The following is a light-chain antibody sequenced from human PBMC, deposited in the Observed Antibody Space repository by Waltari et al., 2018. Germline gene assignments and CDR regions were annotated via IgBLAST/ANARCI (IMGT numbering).Light chain of an antibody. CDR3: SSYAGSNSVV. J-gene: IGLJ2*01. CDR2: EVS. Sequence: QSALTQPPSASGSPGQSVTISCTGTSSDVGGYTYVSWYQQHPGKAPKLMISEVSKRPSGVPDRFSGSKSGNTASLTVSGLQAEDEADYYCSSYAGSNSVVFGGGTKLTVL. CDR1: SSDVGGYTY. V-gene: IGLV2-8*01.